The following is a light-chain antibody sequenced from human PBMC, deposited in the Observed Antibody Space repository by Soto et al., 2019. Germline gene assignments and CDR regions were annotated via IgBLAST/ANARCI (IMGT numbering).Light chain of an antibody. V-gene: IGLV2-14*01. CDR2: DVS. CDR3: CSYTTSNTRQIV. Sequence: QSVLTQPASVSGSPGQSITISCTGTSSDVGGYNYVFWYQQHPGKAPKFMIYDVSNQPSGVSNRFSGSKSGNTASLTISVLQAGDEADYYCCSYTTSNTRQIVFGTGTKVTVL. CDR1: SSDVGGYNY. J-gene: IGLJ1*01.